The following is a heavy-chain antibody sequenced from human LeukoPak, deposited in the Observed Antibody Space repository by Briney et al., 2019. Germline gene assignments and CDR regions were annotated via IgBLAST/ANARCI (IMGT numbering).Heavy chain of an antibody. D-gene: IGHD3-3*01. CDR1: GYSISSGYY. J-gene: IGHJ4*02. CDR2: IYHSGST. Sequence: PSETPSLTCTVSGYSISSGYYWGWIRQPPGKGLEWIGSIYHSGSTYYNPSLKSRVTISVDTSKNQFSLKLSSVTAADTAVYYCARDLSYDFWSGHSFDYWGQGTLVTVSS. V-gene: IGHV4-38-2*02. CDR3: ARDLSYDFWSGHSFDY.